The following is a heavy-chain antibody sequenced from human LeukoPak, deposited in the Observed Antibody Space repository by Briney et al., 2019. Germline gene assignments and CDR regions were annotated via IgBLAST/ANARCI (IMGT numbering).Heavy chain of an antibody. D-gene: IGHD2-2*01. Sequence: GGSLRLSCAASGFTFSSYWMHWVRQAPGKGLEWVSYISSSGSTIHYADSVKGRFTISRDNAKNSLYLQMNSLRAEDTAVYYCARDLPDIYYFDYWGQGTLVTVSS. J-gene: IGHJ4*02. V-gene: IGHV3-48*04. CDR2: ISSSGSTI. CDR1: GFTFSSYW. CDR3: ARDLPDIYYFDY.